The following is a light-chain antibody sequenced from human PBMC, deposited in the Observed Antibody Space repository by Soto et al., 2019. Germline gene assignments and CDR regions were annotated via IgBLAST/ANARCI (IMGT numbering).Light chain of an antibody. CDR3: QQYGRSWWT. J-gene: IGKJ1*01. CDR2: GAS. Sequence: EIVLTQSPGTLSLSPGERATLSCRTSQSVSSSYLAWYQQKPGQAPRLLIYGASSRATGIPDRFSGSGSGTDFTLTISRLEPEDFAVYYCQQYGRSWWTFGQGTKVETK. V-gene: IGKV3-20*01. CDR1: QSVSSSY.